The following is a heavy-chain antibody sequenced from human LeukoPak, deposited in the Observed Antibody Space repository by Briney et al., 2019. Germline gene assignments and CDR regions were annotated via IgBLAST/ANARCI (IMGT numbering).Heavy chain of an antibody. CDR1: GFTFSSYG. CDR2: IWYDGSNK. CDR3: AMTIFGVVL. V-gene: IGHV3-33*01. J-gene: IGHJ4*02. Sequence: PGRSLRLSCAASGFTFSSYGMHWVRQAPGKGLEWVAVIWYDGSNKYYADSVKGRFTISRDNSKNTLYLQMNSLRAEDTAVYYCAMTIFGVVLWGQGTLVTVSS. D-gene: IGHD3-3*01.